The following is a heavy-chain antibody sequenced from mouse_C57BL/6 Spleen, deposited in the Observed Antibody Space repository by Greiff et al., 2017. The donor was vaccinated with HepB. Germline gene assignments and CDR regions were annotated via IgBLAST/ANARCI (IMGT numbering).Heavy chain of an antibody. Sequence: EVQGVESGGGLVQPGGSMKLSCVASGFTFSNYWMNWVRQSPEKGLEWVAQIRLKSDNYATHYAASVKGRFTISRDDSKSSVYLQMNNLRAEDTGIYYWTDDYHWYVDVWGTGTTVTVSS. CDR2: IRLKSDNYAT. V-gene: IGHV6-3*01. J-gene: IGHJ1*03. CDR3: TDDYHWYVDV. CDR1: GFTFSNYW. D-gene: IGHD2-4*01.